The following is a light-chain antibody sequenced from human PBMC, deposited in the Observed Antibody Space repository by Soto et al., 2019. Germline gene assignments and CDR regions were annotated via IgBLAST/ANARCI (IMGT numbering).Light chain of an antibody. Sequence: DIVMTQSPLSLPVTPGEPASISCRSSQSLLHSNGYNYLDWYLQKPGQSPQLLIYLGSNRASGVPDGFSGSGSGTDFTLKISRVEAEDVGVYYCMQARKLEWTCGQGTKVEIK. V-gene: IGKV2-28*01. J-gene: IGKJ1*01. CDR1: QSLLHSNGYNY. CDR3: MQARKLEWT. CDR2: LGS.